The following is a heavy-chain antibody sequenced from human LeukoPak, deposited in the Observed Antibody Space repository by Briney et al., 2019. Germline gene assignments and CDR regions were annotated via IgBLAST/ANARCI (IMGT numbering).Heavy chain of an antibody. CDR3: ARALIGYYFDY. CDR2: ISDDSNYI. Sequence: GGSLRLSCAASGFTFSTYSGNWIRQAPGKGLEWVSSISDDSNYIFYADSVKGRFTISRDNSKNSLYLQMNSLRAEDTAVYYCARALIGYYFDYWGQGTLVTVSS. CDR1: GFTFSTYS. V-gene: IGHV3-21*06. J-gene: IGHJ4*02. D-gene: IGHD2-8*01.